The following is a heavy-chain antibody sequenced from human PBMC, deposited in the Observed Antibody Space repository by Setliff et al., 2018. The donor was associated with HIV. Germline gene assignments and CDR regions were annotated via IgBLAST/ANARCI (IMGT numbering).Heavy chain of an antibody. CDR3: AREGRITSFGVIIPGSNALDV. CDR1: GFTFFSYE. Sequence: LRLSCAASGFTFFSYEMNWVRQAPGKGLEWISYISSTGKTIYYADSVKGRFTISRDNAKNSLSLQMNSLRAEDTAVYYCAREGRITSFGVIIPGSNALDVWGQGTTVTVSS. D-gene: IGHD3-3*01. J-gene: IGHJ6*02. V-gene: IGHV3-48*03. CDR2: ISSTGKTI.